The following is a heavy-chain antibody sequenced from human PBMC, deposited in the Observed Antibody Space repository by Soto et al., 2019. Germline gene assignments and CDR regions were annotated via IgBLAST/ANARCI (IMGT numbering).Heavy chain of an antibody. CDR1: GGSFSGYY. J-gene: IGHJ5*02. V-gene: IGHV4-34*01. CDR2: INHSGST. Sequence: SETLSLTCAVYGGSFSGYYWSWIRQPPGKGLEWIGEINHSGSTNYNPSLKSRVTISVDTSKNQFSLKLSSVTAADTAVYYCARAVALRFLEWLLDPPEYNWFDPWGQGTLVTVSS. D-gene: IGHD3-3*01. CDR3: ARAVALRFLEWLLDPPEYNWFDP.